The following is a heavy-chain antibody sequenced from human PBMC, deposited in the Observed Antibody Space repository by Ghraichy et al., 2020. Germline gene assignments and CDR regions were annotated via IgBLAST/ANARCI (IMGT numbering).Heavy chain of an antibody. Sequence: GSLRLSCAASGFTVSSNYMSWVRQAPGKGLEWVSVIYSGGSTYYADSVKGRFTISRDNSKNTLYLQMNSLRAEDTAVYYCARDRRRGYYYYGMDVWGQGTTVTVSS. CDR2: IYSGGST. D-gene: IGHD3-10*01. V-gene: IGHV3-53*01. CDR3: ARDRRRGYYYYGMDV. CDR1: GFTVSSNY. J-gene: IGHJ6*02.